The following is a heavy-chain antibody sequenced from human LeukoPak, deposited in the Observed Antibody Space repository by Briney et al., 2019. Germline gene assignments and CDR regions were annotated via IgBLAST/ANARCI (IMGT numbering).Heavy chain of an antibody. CDR1: GGSINSYY. J-gene: IGHJ4*02. V-gene: IGHV4-59*08. CDR3: ARHSGYPYFDY. CDR2: IYYSGSS. D-gene: IGHD3-22*01. Sequence: SETLSLTCTVSGGSINSYYWSWIRQPPGKGLEWIGYIYYSGSSNYNPSLKSRDIILVDTSKNQFSLKLSSVTAADTAVYYCARHSGYPYFDYWGEGTLVTVSS.